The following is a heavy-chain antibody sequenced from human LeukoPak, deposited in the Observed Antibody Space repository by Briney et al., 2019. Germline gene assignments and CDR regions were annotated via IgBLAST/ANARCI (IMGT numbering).Heavy chain of an antibody. D-gene: IGHD3-9*01. CDR3: ARDRPYYDILTGPDY. V-gene: IGHV1-18*01. CDR1: GYTFTSYG. CDR2: ISAYNGNT. J-gene: IGHJ4*02. Sequence: ASVKGSCKASGYTFTSYGISWVRQAPGQGLEWMGWISAYNGNTNYPQKLQGRVTMTTDTSTSTAYMELRSLRSDDTAVYYCARDRPYYDILTGPDYWGQGTLVNVSS.